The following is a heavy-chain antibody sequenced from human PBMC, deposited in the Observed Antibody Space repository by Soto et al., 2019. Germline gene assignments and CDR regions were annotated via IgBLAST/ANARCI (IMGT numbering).Heavy chain of an antibody. Sequence: QVQLQESGPGLVKPSQTLSLTCTVSGGSIRRGDYYWSWIRQPPGKGLEWIGYMYYSGSTYYNPSLKSRVTISVDTSKNQFSLKLSSVTAADTAVYYCARWLGYGPHFDYWGQGTLVTVSS. J-gene: IGHJ4*02. D-gene: IGHD5-12*01. V-gene: IGHV4-30-4*01. CDR2: MYYSGST. CDR3: ARWLGYGPHFDY. CDR1: GGSIRRGDYY.